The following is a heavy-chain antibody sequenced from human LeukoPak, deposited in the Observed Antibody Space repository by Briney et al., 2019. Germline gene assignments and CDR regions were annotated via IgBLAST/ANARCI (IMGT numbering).Heavy chain of an antibody. CDR3: ANNIYGDYPDSFDY. J-gene: IGHJ4*02. Sequence: PGGSLRLSCAASGFTFSNYGIHWFRQAPGKGLEWVAVISYDGIVKYNAGFVKGRFTISRDNSKNTAYLQMNSLRVEDTAVYYCANNIYGDYPDSFDYWGQGTLVTVSS. CDR2: ISYDGIVK. V-gene: IGHV3-30*18. CDR1: GFTFSNYG. D-gene: IGHD4-17*01.